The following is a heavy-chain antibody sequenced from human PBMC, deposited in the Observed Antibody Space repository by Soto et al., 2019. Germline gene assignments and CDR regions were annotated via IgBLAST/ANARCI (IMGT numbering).Heavy chain of an antibody. CDR2: ISASGGTT. CDR1: GFTFSSYA. Sequence: PGGSLRLSCAASGFTFSSYAMSWVRQAPGKGLEWVSTISASGGTTDYADSVKGRFTISRDNSKNTLYLQVNIVRADDTAVYYCAKDIVIIPTDPYSPVFDYWGQGTLVTVSS. J-gene: IGHJ4*02. CDR3: AKDIVIIPTDPYSPVFDY. D-gene: IGHD3-3*01. V-gene: IGHV3-23*01.